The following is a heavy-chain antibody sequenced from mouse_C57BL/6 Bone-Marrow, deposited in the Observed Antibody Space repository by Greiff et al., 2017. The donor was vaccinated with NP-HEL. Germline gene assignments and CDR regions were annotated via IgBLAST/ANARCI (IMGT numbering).Heavy chain of an antibody. J-gene: IGHJ1*03. CDR2: IDPNSGGT. CDR1: GYTFTSYW. V-gene: IGHV1-72*01. D-gene: IGHD2-1*01. Sequence: QVQLQQSGAELVKPGASVKLSCKASGYTFTSYWMHWVKQRPGRGLEWIGRIDPNSGGTKYNEKFKSKATLTVDKPSSTAYMQLSSLTSEDSAVYYCASSNGYYGNYVRYFDVWGTGTTVTVSS. CDR3: ASSNGYYGNYVRYFDV.